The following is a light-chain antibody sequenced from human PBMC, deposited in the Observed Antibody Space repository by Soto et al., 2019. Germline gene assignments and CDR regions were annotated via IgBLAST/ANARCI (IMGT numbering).Light chain of an antibody. Sequence: QSALTQPRSVSGSPGQSVTISCTGTSSDVCDYNYVSWYQQHPGKAPKLMIYDVSKRPSGVPDRFSGSKSGNAVSLTISGLRAEDEANYYCFSYAGSYVVFGGGTELTVL. V-gene: IGLV2-11*01. J-gene: IGLJ2*01. CDR3: FSYAGSYVV. CDR2: DVS. CDR1: SSDVCDYNY.